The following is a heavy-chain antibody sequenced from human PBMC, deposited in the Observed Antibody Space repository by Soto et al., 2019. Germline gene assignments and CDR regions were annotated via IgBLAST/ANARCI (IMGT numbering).Heavy chain of an antibody. CDR1: SGSISSSNW. J-gene: IGHJ4*02. Sequence: QVQLQESGPGLVKPSGTLSLTCAVSSGSISSSNWWSWVRQPPGKGLEWIGEIYHSGSTNYNPSLKRRVTISVDKSKNQFSLKLSSVTAADTAVYYCARVRSPDEREQWLGHFDYWGPGTLVTVSS. CDR2: IYHSGST. D-gene: IGHD6-19*01. CDR3: ARVRSPDEREQWLGHFDY. V-gene: IGHV4-4*02.